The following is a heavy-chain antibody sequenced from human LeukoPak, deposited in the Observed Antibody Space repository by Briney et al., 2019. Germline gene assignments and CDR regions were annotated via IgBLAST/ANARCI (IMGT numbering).Heavy chain of an antibody. V-gene: IGHV3-48*01. CDR2: ISSSSSTI. J-gene: IGHJ4*02. D-gene: IGHD2-2*01. CDR1: GFTFSSYS. CDR3: ARVPAATDY. Sequence: GGSLRLSCAASGFTFSSYSMNWVRQAPGKGLEWVSYISSSSSTIYYADSVKGRFTISRDNAKNSLYLQMNSLRAEDTAVCYCARVPAATDYWGQGTLVTVSS.